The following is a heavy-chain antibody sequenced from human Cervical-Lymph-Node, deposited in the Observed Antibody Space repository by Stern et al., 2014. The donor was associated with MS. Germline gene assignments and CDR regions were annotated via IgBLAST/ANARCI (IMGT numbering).Heavy chain of an antibody. CDR3: MGVGDAMHV. CDR1: GFSLSNSG. CDR2: MSFVGGNK. V-gene: IGHV3-30*03. Sequence: VQLVESGGGVVQPGRSLTLSCAASGFSLSNSGMHWVRQAPGKGLEWVAVMSFVGGNKKYGDSVKGRFSISRDMANNTLFLQVNSLRPEDTAVYYCMGVGDAMHVWGQGTTVIVSS. J-gene: IGHJ6*02.